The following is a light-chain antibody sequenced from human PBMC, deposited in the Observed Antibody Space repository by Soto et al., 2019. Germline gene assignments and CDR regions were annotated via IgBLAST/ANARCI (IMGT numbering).Light chain of an antibody. CDR2: AAS. CDR3: QKYNSAPNT. J-gene: IGKJ3*01. V-gene: IGKV1-27*01. Sequence: DIQMTQSPSSLSASVGDRDTITCRARQGISNYLAWYQQKPGKVPKLLIYAASTLQSGVPSRFSGSGSGTHFTLTICSLQPEDVTTYYCQKYNSAPNTFGPGTKVDIK. CDR1: QGISNY.